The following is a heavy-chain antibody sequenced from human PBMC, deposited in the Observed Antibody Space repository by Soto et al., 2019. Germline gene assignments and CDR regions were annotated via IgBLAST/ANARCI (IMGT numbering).Heavy chain of an antibody. CDR1: GFTFSSYA. CDR3: AKAPRKYSSGWYGYYYYMDV. Sequence: GGSLRLSCAASGFTFSSYAMSWVRQAPGKGLEWVSAISGSGGSTYYADSVKGRFTISRDNSKNTLYLQMNSLRAEDTAVYYCAKAPRKYSSGWYGYYYYMDVWGKGTTVTVSS. J-gene: IGHJ6*03. CDR2: ISGSGGST. D-gene: IGHD6-19*01. V-gene: IGHV3-23*01.